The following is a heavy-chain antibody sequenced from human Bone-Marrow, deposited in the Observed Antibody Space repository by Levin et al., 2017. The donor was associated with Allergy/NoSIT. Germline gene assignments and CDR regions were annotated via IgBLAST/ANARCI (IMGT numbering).Heavy chain of an antibody. V-gene: IGHV3-30*04. CDR1: GFTFSSYA. Sequence: GESLKISCAASGFTFSSYAMHWVRQAPGKGLEWVAVISYDGSNKYYADSVKGRFTISRDNSKNTLYLQMNSLRAEDTAVYYCARDCTIFGVVIISGWFDPWGQGTLVTVSS. CDR2: ISYDGSNK. J-gene: IGHJ5*02. CDR3: ARDCTIFGVVIISGWFDP. D-gene: IGHD3-3*01.